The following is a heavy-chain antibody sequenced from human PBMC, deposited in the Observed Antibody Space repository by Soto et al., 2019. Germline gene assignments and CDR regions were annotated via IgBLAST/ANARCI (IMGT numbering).Heavy chain of an antibody. J-gene: IGHJ3*01. CDR2: ISYDGSST. CDR3: AKPGRWPQAPGIFDV. V-gene: IGHV3-30*18. CDR1: GFTFSSYG. Sequence: PGGSLRLSCAASGFTFSSYGMHWVRQAPGKGLECVSVISYDGSSTYYADSVRDRFTVTRDRSNTLYLQLSSLRVEDTAVYYCAKPGRWPQAPGIFDVWGQGTLVTGS. D-gene: IGHD6-13*01.